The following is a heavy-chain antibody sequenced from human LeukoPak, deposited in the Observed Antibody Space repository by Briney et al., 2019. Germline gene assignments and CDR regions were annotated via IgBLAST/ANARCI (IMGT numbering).Heavy chain of an antibody. CDR2: IIPIFGTA. Sequence: GSSVKVSCKASGGTFSSYAISWVRQAPGQGLEWMGGIIPIFGTANYAQKFQGRVTITADESTSTAYMELSSLRSEDTAVYYCARDRRWELLSDAFDIWGQGTTVTVSS. V-gene: IGHV1-69*01. J-gene: IGHJ3*02. CDR3: ARDRRWELLSDAFDI. D-gene: IGHD1-26*01. CDR1: GGTFSSYA.